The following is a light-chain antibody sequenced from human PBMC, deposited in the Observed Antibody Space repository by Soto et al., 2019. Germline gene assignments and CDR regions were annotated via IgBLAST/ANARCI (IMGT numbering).Light chain of an antibody. CDR1: QSVSSSY. J-gene: IGKJ5*01. Sequence: EIVITQSPATLSVSPGERATLSCSASQSVSSSYLAWYQQKPGQAPRLLIYGASSRATGIPDRFSGSGSGTDFTLTISRLEPEDFAVYYCQQYGSSPPITFGQGTRLEIK. V-gene: IGKV3-20*01. CDR2: GAS. CDR3: QQYGSSPPIT.